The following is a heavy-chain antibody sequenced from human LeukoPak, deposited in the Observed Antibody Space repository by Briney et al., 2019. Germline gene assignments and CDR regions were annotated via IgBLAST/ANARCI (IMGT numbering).Heavy chain of an antibody. D-gene: IGHD6-19*01. CDR2: ISAYNGNT. Sequence: WASVKVSCKASGGTFSSYAISWVRQAPGQGLEWMGWISAYNGNTNYAQKLQGRVTMTTDTSTSTAYMELRSLRSDDTAVYYCARTYSSGWYAHFDYWGQGTLVTVSS. CDR3: ARTYSSGWYAHFDY. J-gene: IGHJ4*02. V-gene: IGHV1-18*01. CDR1: GGTFSSYA.